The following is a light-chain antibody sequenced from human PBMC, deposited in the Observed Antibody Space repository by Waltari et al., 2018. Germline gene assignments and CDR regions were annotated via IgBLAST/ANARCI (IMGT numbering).Light chain of an antibody. CDR1: QSLLHSNGYTY. V-gene: IGKV2-28*01. Sequence: DIVMTQSPLSLPVTPGEPASISCRSSQSLLHSNGYTYLDWYLQKPGQSPQLLIYLGSNRASGVPDRCSGSGSGTDFTLKISRVEAEDVGVYYCMQALQTPRRTFGQGTKVEIK. CDR3: MQALQTPRRT. CDR2: LGS. J-gene: IGKJ1*01.